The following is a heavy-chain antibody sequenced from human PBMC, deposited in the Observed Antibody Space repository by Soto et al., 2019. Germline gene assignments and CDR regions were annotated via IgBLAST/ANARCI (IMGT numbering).Heavy chain of an antibody. J-gene: IGHJ3*02. CDR3: ARVTMIVVATDAFDI. CDR2: INAGNGNT. CDR1: GYTFTSYA. Sequence: GASVKVSCKASGYTFTSYAMHWVRQAPGQRLEWMGWINAGNGNTKYSQKFQGRVTITRDTSASTAYMELSSLRSEDTAVYYCARVTMIVVATDAFDIWGQGTMVTVSS. V-gene: IGHV1-3*01. D-gene: IGHD3-22*01.